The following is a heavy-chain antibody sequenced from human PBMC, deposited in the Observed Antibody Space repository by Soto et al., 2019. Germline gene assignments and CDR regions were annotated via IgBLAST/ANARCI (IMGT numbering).Heavy chain of an antibody. CDR1: GFTFSSYA. V-gene: IGHV3-30-3*01. CDR3: ARELVGYSYGFYYYYGMDV. J-gene: IGHJ6*02. D-gene: IGHD5-18*01. Sequence: QVQLVESGGGVVQPGRSLRLSCAASGFTFSSYAMHWVRQAPGKGLEWVAVISYDGSNKYYADSVKGRFTISRDNSKNTLYLQMNSLRAEDTAVYYCARELVGYSYGFYYYYGMDVWGQGTTVTVSS. CDR2: ISYDGSNK.